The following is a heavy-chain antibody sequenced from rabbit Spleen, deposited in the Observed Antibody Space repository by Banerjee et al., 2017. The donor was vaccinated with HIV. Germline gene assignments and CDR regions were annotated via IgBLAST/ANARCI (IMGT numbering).Heavy chain of an antibody. Sequence: HLKESGGGLVQPGGSLKLSCTASGFTLSSYYMNWVRQAPGKGLEWIGYIDPVFGITYYANWVNGRFSISRENAQNTVFLQMTSLTAADTATYFCARNSGWGVSYFTLWGPGTLVTVS. D-gene: IGHD4-1*01. CDR2: IDPVFGIT. CDR1: GFTLSSYY. J-gene: IGHJ4*01. CDR3: ARNSGWGVSYFTL. V-gene: IGHV1S7*01.